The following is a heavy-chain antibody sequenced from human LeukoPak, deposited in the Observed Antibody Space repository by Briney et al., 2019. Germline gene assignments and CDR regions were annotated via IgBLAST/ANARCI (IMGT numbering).Heavy chain of an antibody. CDR1: GFTFSSYA. Sequence: GGSLRLSCAASGFTFSSYAMNWVRQAPGKGLEWVAVISYDGSNKYYADSVKGRFTISRDNSKNTLYLQMNSLRAEDTAVYYCARDASNYYGSGSYYGEGFDPWGQGTLVTVSS. D-gene: IGHD3-10*01. V-gene: IGHV3-30-3*01. CDR3: ARDASNYYGSGSYYGEGFDP. J-gene: IGHJ5*02. CDR2: ISYDGSNK.